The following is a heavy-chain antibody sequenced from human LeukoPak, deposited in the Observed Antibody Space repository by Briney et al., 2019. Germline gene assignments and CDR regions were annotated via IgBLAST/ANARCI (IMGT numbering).Heavy chain of an antibody. Sequence: GGSLRLSCAASGFTFSSYGMHWVRQAPGKGLEWVAVIWYDGSNKYYADSVKGRFTISRDNSKNTLYLQMNSLRAEDTAVYYCARPQIAAIPDYGMDVWGQGTTVTVSS. D-gene: IGHD2-2*02. J-gene: IGHJ6*02. CDR3: ARPQIAAIPDYGMDV. V-gene: IGHV3-33*01. CDR2: IWYDGSNK. CDR1: GFTFSSYG.